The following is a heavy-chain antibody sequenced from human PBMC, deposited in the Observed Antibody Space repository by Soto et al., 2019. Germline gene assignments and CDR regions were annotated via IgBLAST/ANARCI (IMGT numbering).Heavy chain of an antibody. CDR1: GFTFSDYY. J-gene: IGHJ4*02. V-gene: IGHV3-11*01. D-gene: IGHD6-13*01. CDR3: ARSRLSSSWPRPFDY. CDR2: ISSSGSTI. Sequence: GGSLRLSCAASGFTFSDYYMSWIRQAPGKGLEWVSYISSSGSTIYYADSVKGRFTISRDNAKNSLYLQMNSLRAEDTAVYYCARSRLSSSWPRPFDYWGQGTLVTVSS.